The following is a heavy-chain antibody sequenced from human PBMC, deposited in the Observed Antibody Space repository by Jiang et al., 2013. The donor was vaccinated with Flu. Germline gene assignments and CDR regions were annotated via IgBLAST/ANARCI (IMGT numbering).Heavy chain of an antibody. J-gene: IGHJ6*02. Sequence: GAEVKKPGESLKISCKGSGYSFASYWIGWVRQMPGKGLEWMGIIYPGDSDMRYSPSFQGQVTISADESISTAYLQWSSLKASDTAMYYCARVDSPLNYDIHYGMDVWGQGTTVTVSS. D-gene: IGHD3-9*01. CDR3: ARVDSPLNYDIHYGMDV. CDR2: IYPGDSDM. CDR1: GYSFASYW. V-gene: IGHV5-51*01.